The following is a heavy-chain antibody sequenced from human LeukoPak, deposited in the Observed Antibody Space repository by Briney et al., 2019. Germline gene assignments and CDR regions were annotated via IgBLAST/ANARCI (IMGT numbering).Heavy chain of an antibody. CDR2: MYYTGDT. CDR1: GGSIRDTSYY. CDR3: ARHGTSSSWSGHLAFFDY. D-gene: IGHD6-13*01. J-gene: IGHJ4*02. Sequence: SETLSLTCIVSGGSIRDTSYYWGWIRQPPGKALEWIGSMYYTGDTKYNPSLKSRVTMSLDTSKNQFSLRLTSVTAADTAVYYCARHGTSSSWSGHLAFFDYWGQGTLVTVSS. V-gene: IGHV4-39*01.